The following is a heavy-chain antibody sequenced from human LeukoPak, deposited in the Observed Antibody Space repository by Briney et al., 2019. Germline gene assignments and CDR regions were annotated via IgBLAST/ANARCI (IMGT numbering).Heavy chain of an antibody. CDR1: GFTFSSYG. V-gene: IGHV3-30*02. CDR2: IRYDGSNK. Sequence: GGSLRLSCAASGFTFSSYGMHWVRQAPGKGLEWVAFIRYDGSNKYYADSVKGRFTISRDNSKNTLYLQMNSLRAEDTAVYYCAKDGYCSSTSCYRTLDYYYMDVWGKGTTVTVSS. CDR3: AKDGYCSSTSCYRTLDYYYMDV. J-gene: IGHJ6*03. D-gene: IGHD2-2*03.